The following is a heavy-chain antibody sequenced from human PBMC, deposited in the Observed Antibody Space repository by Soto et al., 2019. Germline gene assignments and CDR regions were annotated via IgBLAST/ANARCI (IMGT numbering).Heavy chain of an antibody. CDR3: ARDLEPGRVLLRVAAFDP. J-gene: IGHJ5*02. V-gene: IGHV3-21*01. D-gene: IGHD1-1*01. CDR1: GFTFSSYS. CDR2: ISSSSSYI. Sequence: EVQLVESGGGLVKPGGSLRLSCAASGFTFSSYSMNWVRQAPGKGLEWVSSISSSSSYIYYADSVKGRFTISRDNAKNSLYLQMNSLRAEDTAVYYCARDLEPGRVLLRVAAFDPWGQGTLVTVSS.